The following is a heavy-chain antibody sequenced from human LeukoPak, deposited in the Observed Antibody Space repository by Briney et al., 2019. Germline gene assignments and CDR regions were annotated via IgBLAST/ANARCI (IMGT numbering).Heavy chain of an antibody. D-gene: IGHD3-10*01. V-gene: IGHV3-53*01. Sequence: GGSLRLSCAASGFIFSSYAMSWVRQAPGKGLEWVSVIYSDGTTYYADSVQGRFTISRDNSKNTVYLQMKSLRAEDTAVYFCARERSYYYYYMDVWGKGTTVTVSS. CDR1: GFIFSSYA. CDR2: IYSDGTT. J-gene: IGHJ6*03. CDR3: ARERSYYYYYMDV.